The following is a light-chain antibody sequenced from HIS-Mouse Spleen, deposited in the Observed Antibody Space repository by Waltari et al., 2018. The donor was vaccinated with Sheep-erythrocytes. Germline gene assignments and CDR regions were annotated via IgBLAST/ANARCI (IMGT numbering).Light chain of an antibody. CDR3: QAWDSSTEV. CDR1: KLGDKY. CDR2: QDS. J-gene: IGLJ2*01. V-gene: IGLV3-1*01. Sequence: SYELTHPPSVSVSPGQTASITCSGDKLGDKYACWYQQKPGQSPVLVIYQDSKRPSGIPERFSGPNSGNTATLTISGTQAMDEADYYCQAWDSSTEVFGGGTKLTVL.